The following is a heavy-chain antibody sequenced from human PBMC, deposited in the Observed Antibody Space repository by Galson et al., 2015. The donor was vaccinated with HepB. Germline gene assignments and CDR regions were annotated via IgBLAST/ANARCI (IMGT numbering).Heavy chain of an antibody. D-gene: IGHD6-19*01. CDR2: IRTYDGNT. Sequence: SVKVSCKASGYTFSSFDISWVRQVPGQGLEWMGWIRTYDGNTKYAQKFKGRLTMSTDPSTSTTDMELRSLRSDDTAVYYCARDRDGAVAGGDYYDYWGQGTLVTVSS. CDR3: ARDRDGAVAGGDYYDY. J-gene: IGHJ4*02. CDR1: GYTFSSFD. V-gene: IGHV1-18*04.